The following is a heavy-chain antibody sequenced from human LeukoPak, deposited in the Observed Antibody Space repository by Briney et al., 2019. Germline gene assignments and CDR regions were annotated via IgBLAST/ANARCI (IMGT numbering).Heavy chain of an antibody. Sequence: GGSLRLSCAASGFTSSSYAMSWVRQAPGKGLEWVSAISGSGGSTYYADSVKGRFTISRDNSKNTLYLQMNSLRAEDTAVYYCAKDQTITMIVVEDDYWGQGTLVTVSS. CDR2: ISGSGGST. CDR3: AKDQTITMIVVEDDY. J-gene: IGHJ4*02. V-gene: IGHV3-23*01. CDR1: GFTSSSYA. D-gene: IGHD3-22*01.